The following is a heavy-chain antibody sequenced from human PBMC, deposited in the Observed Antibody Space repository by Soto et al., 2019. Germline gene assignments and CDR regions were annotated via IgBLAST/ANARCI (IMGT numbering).Heavy chain of an antibody. Sequence: QVQLVQSGAEVKKPGSSVKVSCTASGGTFSSYAISWARQAPGQGLEWMGGIIPIFGTANYAQKFQGRVTITADESTSTAYMELSSLRSEDTAVYYCARGGALNYYDSSGYYGNDYWGQGTLVTVSS. V-gene: IGHV1-69*01. CDR1: GGTFSSYA. J-gene: IGHJ4*02. D-gene: IGHD3-22*01. CDR3: ARGGALNYYDSSGYYGNDY. CDR2: IIPIFGTA.